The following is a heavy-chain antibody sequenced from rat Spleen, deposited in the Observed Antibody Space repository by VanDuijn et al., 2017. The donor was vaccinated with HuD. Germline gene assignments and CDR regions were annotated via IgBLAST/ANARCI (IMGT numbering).Heavy chain of an antibody. CDR3: TRAPSAPDY. CDR1: GFTFSAYW. D-gene: IGHD3-3*01. V-gene: IGHV5-31*01. J-gene: IGHJ2*01. Sequence: EVQLVETGGGLVQPGRSLKLSCVASGFTFSAYWMYWVRQAPGKGLEWVSSITKAGGNTYYPDSVKGRFTISRDNAKSTLYLQMDSLRSEDTATYYCTRAPSAPDYWGQGVMVTVSS. CDR2: ITKAGGNT.